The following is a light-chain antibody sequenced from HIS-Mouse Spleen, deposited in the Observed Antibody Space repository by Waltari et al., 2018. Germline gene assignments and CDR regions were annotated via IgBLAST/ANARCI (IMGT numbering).Light chain of an antibody. V-gene: IGLV2-23*01. J-gene: IGLJ1*01. CDR3: CSYAGSPYV. CDR2: EGS. CDR1: SSDVGSYNL. Sequence: QSALTQPASVSGSPGQSITLSCTGTSSDVGSYNLVSWYQQHPGKAPKLMIYEGSKRPSGVSNRFSGSKSGNTASLTISGLQAEDEADYYCCSYAGSPYVFGTGTKVTVL.